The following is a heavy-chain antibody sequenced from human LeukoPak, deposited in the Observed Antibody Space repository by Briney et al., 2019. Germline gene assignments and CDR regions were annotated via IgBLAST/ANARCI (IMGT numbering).Heavy chain of an antibody. V-gene: IGHV3-30*02. CDR2: IRYDGSNK. D-gene: IGHD2-2*01. Sequence: GGSLRLSCAASGFTFSSYGMHWVRQAPSKGLEWVAFIRYDGSNKYYADSVKGRFTISRDNPKNTLYLQMNSLRAEDTAVYYCQYQLLSHDAFDIWGQGTMVTVSS. J-gene: IGHJ3*02. CDR1: GFTFSSYG. CDR3: QYQLLSHDAFDI.